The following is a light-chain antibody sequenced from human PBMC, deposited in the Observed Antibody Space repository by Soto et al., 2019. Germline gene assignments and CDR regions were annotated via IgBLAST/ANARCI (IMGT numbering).Light chain of an antibody. CDR1: SVDVGSYNL. V-gene: IGLV2-23*02. J-gene: IGLJ1*01. Sequence: QSVLTPPASVSGSPGQSITIPCTGTSVDVGSYNLVSWYQQHPGKAPKLLIYEVTERPSGVSNRFSGSKSGNTASLTISGLQPDDEADYYCCSYAGNSEVFGTGTKVTVL. CDR2: EVT. CDR3: CSYAGNSEV.